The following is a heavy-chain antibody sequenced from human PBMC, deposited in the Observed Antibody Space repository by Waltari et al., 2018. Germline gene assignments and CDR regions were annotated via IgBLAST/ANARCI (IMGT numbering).Heavy chain of an antibody. CDR3: ARDLASAGTGNWFDP. D-gene: IGHD6-13*01. J-gene: IGHJ5*02. CDR1: GFTFSRTY. Sequence: EMQLVESGGGLIQPGGSLRLACAASGFTFSRTYRSWVRQAPGKGLEWVSVIYSGGNAYYSDSVKGRFTISRDNSKDTIYLQLNNLREEDTAVYYCARDLASAGTGNWFDPWGQGTLVTVSS. V-gene: IGHV3-53*01. CDR2: IYSGGNA.